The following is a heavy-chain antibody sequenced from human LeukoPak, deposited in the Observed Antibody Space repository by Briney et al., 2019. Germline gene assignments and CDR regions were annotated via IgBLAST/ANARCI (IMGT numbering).Heavy chain of an antibody. CDR1: GFTFSSYA. D-gene: IGHD3-22*01. V-gene: IGHV3-23*01. CDR2: ISGSGGST. CDR3: AKDRDYYDSRASNWFDP. Sequence: RGGSLRLSCAASGFTFSSYAMSWVRQAPGMGLEWVSAISGSGGSTYYADSVKGRFTISRDNSKNTLYLQMNSLRAEDTAVYYCAKDRDYYDSRASNWFDPWGQGTLVTVSS. J-gene: IGHJ5*02.